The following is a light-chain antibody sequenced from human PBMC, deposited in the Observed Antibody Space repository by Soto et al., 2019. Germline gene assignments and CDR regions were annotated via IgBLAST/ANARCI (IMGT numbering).Light chain of an antibody. V-gene: IGKV1-12*01. CDR2: TAS. J-gene: IGKJ5*01. CDR1: QGVSTW. Sequence: DLQMTQSPSSVSASVGDRVTITCRASQGVSTWLAWYQQKPGKAPNLLIYTASSLQSGVPSRFSGSGCGTDFTLTINGLLPEDFATYYCQQADSFPTTFGQGTRVEIK. CDR3: QQADSFPTT.